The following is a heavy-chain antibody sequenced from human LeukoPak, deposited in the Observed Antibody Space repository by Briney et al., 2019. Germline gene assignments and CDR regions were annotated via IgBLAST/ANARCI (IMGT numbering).Heavy chain of an antibody. CDR3: ARGSPRFMVASYMDV. D-gene: IGHD2-15*01. J-gene: IGHJ6*03. CDR2: INHGGST. Sequence: PSETLSLTCAVYGGSFSGYYWSWIRQPPGKGLEWIGEINHGGSTNYNPSLKSRVTISVDTSKNQFSLKLSSVTAADTAVYYCARGSPRFMVASYMDVWGKGTTVTVSS. CDR1: GGSFSGYY. V-gene: IGHV4-34*01.